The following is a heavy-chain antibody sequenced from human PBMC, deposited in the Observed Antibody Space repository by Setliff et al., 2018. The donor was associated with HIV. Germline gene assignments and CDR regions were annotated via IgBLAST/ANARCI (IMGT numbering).Heavy chain of an antibody. Sequence: SVKVSCKASGGTFSSYTFSWVRQAPGQGLEWMGGIIPIFGTAHYAQKFQGRVTITADESTSTAYMELSSLRSEDTAVYYCARDPRPKFWSGNSPFDYWGQGTLVTVSS. CDR1: GGTFSSYT. V-gene: IGHV1-69*13. D-gene: IGHD3-3*01. CDR2: IIPIFGTA. J-gene: IGHJ4*02. CDR3: ARDPRPKFWSGNSPFDY.